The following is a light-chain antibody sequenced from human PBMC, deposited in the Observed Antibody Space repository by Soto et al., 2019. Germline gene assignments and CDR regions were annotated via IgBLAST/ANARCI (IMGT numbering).Light chain of an antibody. V-gene: IGKV3-15*01. CDR3: QQYNNWPRT. J-gene: IGKJ1*01. CDR1: QSVAGN. Sequence: EIVMTQSPATLSVSPVERATLSCRASQSVAGNLAWYQQKPGQAPRLLIYDASTRATGIPARFSGSGSGTEFTLTISSLQSEDFAVYYCQQYNNWPRTFGQGTKVEIK. CDR2: DAS.